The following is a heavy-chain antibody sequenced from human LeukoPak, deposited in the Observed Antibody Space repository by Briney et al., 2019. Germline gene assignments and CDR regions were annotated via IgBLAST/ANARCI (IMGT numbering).Heavy chain of an antibody. CDR2: INPHSGNT. D-gene: IGHD2-8*02. CDR3: ATGEAFTGGFDF. J-gene: IGHJ4*02. V-gene: IGHV1-18*01. CDR1: GYTFNIFA. Sequence: PGGSLRLSCKTSGYTFNIFAITWVRQAPGQGLEWMGWINPHSGNTNSAQKVKGRVTLTTDTSTRTAYMELRSLRSDDTAMYYCATGEAFTGGFDFWGQGTVVAVSS.